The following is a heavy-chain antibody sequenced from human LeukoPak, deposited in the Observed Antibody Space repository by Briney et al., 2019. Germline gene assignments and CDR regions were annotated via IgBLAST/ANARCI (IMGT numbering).Heavy chain of an antibody. V-gene: IGHV6-1*01. Sequence: SQTLSLTCAISGDSVSSNSAAWNWIRQSPSRGLEWLGRTYYRSKWYNDYAVSVKSRITINPDTSKNQFSLQLSSVTAADTAVYYCARVKVGATTQDPYYYYYYMDVWGKGTTVTTSS. CDR3: ARVKVGATTQDPYYYYYYMDV. D-gene: IGHD1-26*01. CDR1: GDSVSSNSAA. CDR2: TYYRSKWYN. J-gene: IGHJ6*03.